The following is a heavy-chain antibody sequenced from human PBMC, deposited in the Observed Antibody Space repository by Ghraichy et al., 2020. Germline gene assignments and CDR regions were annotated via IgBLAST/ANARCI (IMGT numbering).Heavy chain of an antibody. CDR1: GFTFSSHA. CDR2: ISSTGGST. J-gene: IGHJ6*02. D-gene: IGHD3-10*01. Sequence: GESLNISCSASGFTFSSHAMHWVRQAPGKGLEHVSAISSTGGSTYHADSVKGRFTISRDNSKNTLYLQMSSLKNEDTAVYYCVKGRPFSRSSHGDVWGQGTTVTVSS. V-gene: IGHV3-64D*06. CDR3: VKGRPFSRSSHGDV.